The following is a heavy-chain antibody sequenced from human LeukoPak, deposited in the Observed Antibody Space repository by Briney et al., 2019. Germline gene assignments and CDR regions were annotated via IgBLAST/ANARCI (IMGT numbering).Heavy chain of an antibody. D-gene: IGHD3-16*01. CDR3: AKGPGGFLVSFDY. J-gene: IGHJ4*02. CDR1: GFTFSSYG. CDR2: IRYDGSNK. Sequence: GGSLRLSCAASGFTFSSYGMHWVRQAPGKRLEWVAFIRYDGSNKYYADSVKGRFTISRDNSKNTLYLQMNSLRAEDTAVYYCAKGPGGFLVSFDYWGQGTLVTVSS. V-gene: IGHV3-30*02.